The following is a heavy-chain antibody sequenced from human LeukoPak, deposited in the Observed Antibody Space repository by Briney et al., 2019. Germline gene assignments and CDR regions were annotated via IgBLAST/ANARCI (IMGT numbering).Heavy chain of an antibody. CDR3: AKGFGPGTRWYFDV. J-gene: IGHJ2*01. V-gene: IGHV3-9*01. CDR1: GFAFDDYA. Sequence: PAGGSLRLSCTASGFAFDDYAMHWVRHTPGKGLEWVSGLSWNSDNIAYAESVKGRFTISRDNANNSLHLRMNNLRPEDTALYFCAKGFGPGTRWYFDVWGRGTLVSVSS. D-gene: IGHD1-1*01. CDR2: LSWNSDNI.